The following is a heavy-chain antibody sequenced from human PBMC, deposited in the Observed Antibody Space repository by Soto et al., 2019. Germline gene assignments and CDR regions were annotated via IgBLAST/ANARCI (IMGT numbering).Heavy chain of an antibody. V-gene: IGHV3-15*01. CDR3: TTDPYYDFWTPGY. Sequence: PGGSLRLSCAASGFTFSNAWMSWVRQAPGKGLEWVGRIKSKTDGGTTDYAAPVKGRFTISRDDSKNTLYLQMNSLKTEDTAVFYCTTDPYYDFWTPGYWGQGALVTVSS. CDR2: IKSKTDGGTT. J-gene: IGHJ4*02. D-gene: IGHD3-3*01. CDR1: GFTFSNAW.